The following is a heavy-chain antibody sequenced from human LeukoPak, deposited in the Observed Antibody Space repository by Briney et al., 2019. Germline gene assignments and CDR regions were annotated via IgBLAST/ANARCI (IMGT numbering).Heavy chain of an antibody. J-gene: IGHJ2*01. CDR1: GFSLSGYW. D-gene: IGHD4-17*01. V-gene: IGHV3-53*01. CDR2: IYSGGST. Sequence: GGSLRLSCVASGFSLSGYWMYWVRQAPGKGLEWVSVIYSGGSTYYAGSVKGRFTISRDSSKNTLYLQMNSLRAEDTAVYYCARRGYGDYWYFDLWGRGTLVTVSS. CDR3: ARRGYGDYWYFDL.